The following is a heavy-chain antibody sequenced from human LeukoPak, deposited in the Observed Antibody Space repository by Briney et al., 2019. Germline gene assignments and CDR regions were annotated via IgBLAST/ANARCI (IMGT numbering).Heavy chain of an antibody. CDR1: GGSISSSNW. J-gene: IGHJ3*02. D-gene: IGHD3-16*01. V-gene: IGHV4-4*02. CDR2: IYHSGST. Sequence: NSSGTLSLTCAVSGGSISSSNWWSWVRQPPGKGLEWIGEIYHSGSTNYNPSLKSRITISVDTSKNQFSLKLSSVTAADTAVYYCARGPRDDYVWGSYAFDIWGQGTMVTVSS. CDR3: ARGPRDDYVWGSYAFDI.